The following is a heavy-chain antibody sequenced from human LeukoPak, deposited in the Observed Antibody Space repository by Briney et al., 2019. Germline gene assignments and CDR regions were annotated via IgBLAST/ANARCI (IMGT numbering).Heavy chain of an antibody. V-gene: IGHV3-21*01. CDR3: ARGSEGYCSGGGCYYGMDA. D-gene: IGHD2-15*01. Sequence: PGGSLRLSCAASGFTFSSYTMSWVRQAPGEGLGWVSYISGSVSYIYYADSVKGRFTISRDNAENSLYLQMNRLRAEDTAVYYCARGSEGYCSGGGCYYGMDAWGQGTTVTVSS. CDR1: GFTFSSYT. J-gene: IGHJ6*01. CDR2: ISGSVSYI.